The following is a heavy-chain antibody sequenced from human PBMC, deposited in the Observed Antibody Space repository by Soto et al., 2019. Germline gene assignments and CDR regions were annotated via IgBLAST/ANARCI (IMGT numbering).Heavy chain of an antibody. CDR3: LTMVRGVIAYFDY. CDR2: IKSKTDGGTT. Sequence: EVQLVESGGGLVKPGGSLRLSCAASGFTFSNAWMSWVRQAPGKGLEWVGRIKSKTDGGTTDYAAPVKGRFTISRDDSKNTLYLQMNSLKTEDTAVYYCLTMVRGVIAYFDYWGQGTLVTVSS. D-gene: IGHD3-10*01. CDR1: GFTFSNAW. J-gene: IGHJ4*02. V-gene: IGHV3-15*01.